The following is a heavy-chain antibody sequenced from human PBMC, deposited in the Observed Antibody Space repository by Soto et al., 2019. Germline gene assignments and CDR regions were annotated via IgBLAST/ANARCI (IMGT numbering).Heavy chain of an antibody. J-gene: IGHJ4*02. V-gene: IGHV3-66*01. D-gene: IGHD5-18*01. Sequence: PEGSLRLSCAASGFTVSSNYMSWVRQAPGKGLEWVSVIYSGGSTYYADSVKGRFTISRDNSKNTLYLQMNSLRAEDTAVYYCARALDTAPTWSDFDYWGQGTLVTVSS. CDR2: IYSGGST. CDR1: GFTVSSNY. CDR3: ARALDTAPTWSDFDY.